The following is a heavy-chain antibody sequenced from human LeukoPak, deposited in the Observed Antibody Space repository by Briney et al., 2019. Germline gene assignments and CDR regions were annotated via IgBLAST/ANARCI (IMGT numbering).Heavy chain of an antibody. Sequence: SETLSLTCTVSGGSISSYYWGWIRQPPGKGLEWIGSIYYSGSTYYNPSLKSRVTISVDTSKNQFSLKLSSVTAADTAVYYCARRILRGGYYMDVWGKGTTVTVSS. J-gene: IGHJ6*03. D-gene: IGHD3-10*01. CDR3: ARRILRGGYYMDV. V-gene: IGHV4-39*01. CDR2: IYYSGST. CDR1: GGSISSYY.